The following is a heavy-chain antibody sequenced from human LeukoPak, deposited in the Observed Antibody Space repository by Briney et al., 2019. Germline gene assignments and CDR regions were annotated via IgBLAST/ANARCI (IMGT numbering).Heavy chain of an antibody. CDR3: ARVKYYDFWSGHDAFDI. J-gene: IGHJ3*02. V-gene: IGHV3-7*01. CDR1: GFTFSSYW. CDR2: IKQDGSEK. Sequence: GGSLRLSCAASGFTFSSYWMSWVRQAPGKGLEWVANIKQDGSEKYYVDSVKGRFTISRDNAKNSLYLQMNSLRAEDTAVYYCARVKYYDFWSGHDAFDIWGQGTMVTVSS. D-gene: IGHD3-3*01.